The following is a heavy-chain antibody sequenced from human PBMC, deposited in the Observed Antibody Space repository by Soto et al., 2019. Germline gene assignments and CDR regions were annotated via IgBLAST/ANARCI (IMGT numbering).Heavy chain of an antibody. CDR1: GFTFDDYA. J-gene: IGHJ4*02. V-gene: IGHV3-9*01. CDR2: ISWNSGSI. D-gene: IGHD2-21*02. CDR3: AKGASLNEVTH. Sequence: DVQLVESGGGLVQPGRSLRLSCAASGFTFDDYAMHWVRQAPGKGLEWVSGISWNSGSIGYADSVKGRFTISRDNAKNSLYLQMNSLRAEDTALYYCAKGASLNEVTHWGQGTLVTVSS.